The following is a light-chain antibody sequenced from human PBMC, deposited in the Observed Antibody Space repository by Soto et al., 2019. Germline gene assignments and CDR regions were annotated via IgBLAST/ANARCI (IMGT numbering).Light chain of an antibody. Sequence: DIQMTQSPSSLSASVGDRVTITCRASQGISNYLAWYQQKPGKVPKLLIYAASTLQSGVPSRFSGSGSGTDFTLTISGLQPEDVASYYCQKYDSVPWTLGQGTKVEIK. CDR1: QGISNY. V-gene: IGKV1-27*01. CDR3: QKYDSVPWT. J-gene: IGKJ1*01. CDR2: AAS.